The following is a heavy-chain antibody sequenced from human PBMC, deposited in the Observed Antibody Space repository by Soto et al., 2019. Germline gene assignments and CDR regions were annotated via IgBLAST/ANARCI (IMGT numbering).Heavy chain of an antibody. CDR3: ARVDTAMVYY. Sequence: SETLSLTCAVYGGSFSDYYWSWIRQPPGMGLEWIGEINHSGSTNYNPSLKSRVTISQDTSKNQFSLKLTSVTAADTALYYCARVDTAMVYYWGQGTLVTVSS. CDR1: GGSFSDYY. V-gene: IGHV4-34*01. D-gene: IGHD5-18*01. CDR2: INHSGST. J-gene: IGHJ4*02.